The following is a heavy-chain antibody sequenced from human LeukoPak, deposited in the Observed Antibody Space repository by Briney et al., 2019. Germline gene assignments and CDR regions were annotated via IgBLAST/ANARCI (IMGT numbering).Heavy chain of an antibody. Sequence: GGSLRLSCAASGFTFSSYSMNWVRQAPGKGLEWVSSISSSSSYIYYADSVKGRFTISRDNAKNLLYLQMNSLRAEDTAVYYCARTYYYDSSGPPFFDYWGQGTLVTVSS. D-gene: IGHD3-22*01. J-gene: IGHJ4*02. CDR1: GFTFSSYS. CDR2: ISSSSSYI. CDR3: ARTYYYDSSGPPFFDY. V-gene: IGHV3-21*01.